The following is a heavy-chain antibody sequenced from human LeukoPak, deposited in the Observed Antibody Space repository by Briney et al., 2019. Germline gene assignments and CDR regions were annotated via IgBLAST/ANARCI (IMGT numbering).Heavy chain of an antibody. CDR1: GFTFSSYS. CDR2: ISSSSSTI. CDR3: ARQYYDFWSGYYPTDY. V-gene: IGHV3-48*01. J-gene: IGHJ4*02. D-gene: IGHD3-3*01. Sequence: GGSLRLSCAASGFTFSSYSMNWVRQAPGKGPEWVSYISSSSSTIYYADSVKGRFTISRDNAKNSLYLQMNSLRAEDTAVYYCARQYYDFWSGYYPTDYWGQGTLVTVSS.